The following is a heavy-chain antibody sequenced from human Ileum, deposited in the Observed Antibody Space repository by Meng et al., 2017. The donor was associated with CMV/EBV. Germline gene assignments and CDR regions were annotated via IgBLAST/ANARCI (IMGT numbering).Heavy chain of an antibody. CDR3: AGEGCSGTRCHGVGAFDI. CDR2: ISSSGSTI. D-gene: IGHD2-2*01. CDR1: GFTFSSYE. J-gene: IGHJ3*02. V-gene: IGHV3-48*03. Sequence: GESLKISCAASGFTFSSYEMNWVRQAPGKGLEWVSYISSSGSTIYYADSVKGRFTISRDNAKNSLYLQMNSLRAEDTAVYYCAGEGCSGTRCHGVGAFDIWGQGKMVTVSS.